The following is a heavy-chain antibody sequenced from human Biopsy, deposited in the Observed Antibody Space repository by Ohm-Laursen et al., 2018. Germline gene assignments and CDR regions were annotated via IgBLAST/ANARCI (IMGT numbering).Heavy chain of an antibody. CDR3: ATDAVGGLAVF. CDR2: ISPVFGAV. V-gene: IGHV1-69*13. D-gene: IGHD3-16*01. Sequence: SVKVSCKASGGTFNNYAISWVRQAPGPGLEWMGGISPVFGAVKYAEKFRGRLTITASESTGTAYMELNSLTSDDTAVYYCATDAVGGLAVFGGQGTLVTVSS. J-gene: IGHJ4*02. CDR1: GGTFNNYA.